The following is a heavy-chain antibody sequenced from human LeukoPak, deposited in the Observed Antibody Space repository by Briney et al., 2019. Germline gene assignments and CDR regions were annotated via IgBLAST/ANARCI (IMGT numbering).Heavy chain of an antibody. CDR3: ASKEVTGDRGRNFDY. Sequence: SETLSLNCAVYGGSFSGYYWRWIRQPPGKGLEWIGEINHSGSTNYNPSLKSRVTISVDTSKNQFSLKLSSVTAADTAVYYCASKEVTGDRGRNFDYWGQGTLVTVSS. D-gene: IGHD7-27*01. J-gene: IGHJ4*02. CDR1: GGSFSGYY. CDR2: INHSGST. V-gene: IGHV4-34*01.